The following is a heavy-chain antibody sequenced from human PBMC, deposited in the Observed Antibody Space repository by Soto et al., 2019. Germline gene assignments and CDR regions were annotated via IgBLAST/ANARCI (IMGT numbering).Heavy chain of an antibody. CDR1: GFSLNNARVG. V-gene: IGHV2-26*01. CDR3: ARMLAVNYYYYYMDV. CDR2: ILPNDGK. D-gene: IGHD3-10*01. J-gene: IGHJ6*03. Sequence: QVTLKESGPVLVRPTETLTLTCTVSGFSLNNARVGVSWIRQPPGKALEWLAHILPNDGKSYSTSLKTRLSISKDTSKSQVVLTMTNMDPVDTATYYCARMLAVNYYYYYMDVWGKGTTVTVSS.